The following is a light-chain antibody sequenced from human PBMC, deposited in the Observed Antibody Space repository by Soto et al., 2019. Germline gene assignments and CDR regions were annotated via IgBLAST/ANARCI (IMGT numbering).Light chain of an antibody. CDR2: AAS. V-gene: IGKV1-39*01. CDR3: QQSYSTPLT. Sequence: DIQMTQSPSSLSASVGDRVTITCRASQSISPYLNGYQQKPGEAPNLLIYAASSLQSGVPSRFSASGSGTDFTLTISSLQPEDFATYYCQQSYSTPLTFGGGTKVEIK. J-gene: IGKJ4*01. CDR1: QSISPY.